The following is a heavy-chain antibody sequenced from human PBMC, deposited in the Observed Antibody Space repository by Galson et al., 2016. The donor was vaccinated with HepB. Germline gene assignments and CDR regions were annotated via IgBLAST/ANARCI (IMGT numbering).Heavy chain of an antibody. CDR3: AKSAGYYGSGYYYAMDV. CDR1: GGIFSFYV. D-gene: IGHD3-10*01. CDR2: IIPFLGTS. Sequence: SVKVSCTASGGIFSFYVISWVRQAPGQGLEWMGGIIPFLGTSNYAQRFQGRVTITADKSTSTAYLELSGLRSGDTAVYYCAKSAGYYGSGYYYAMDVWGQGTTVTVSS. J-gene: IGHJ6*02. V-gene: IGHV1-69*06.